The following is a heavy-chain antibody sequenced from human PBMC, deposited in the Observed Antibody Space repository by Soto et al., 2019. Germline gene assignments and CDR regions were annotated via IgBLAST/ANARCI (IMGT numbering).Heavy chain of an antibody. J-gene: IGHJ4*02. CDR1: GYTLTELS. CDR3: ARVAGELLSDGPEPTDY. Sequence: ASVKVSCKVSGYTLTELSMHWVRQAPGKGLEWMGWISAYNGNTNYAQKLQGRVTMTTDTSTSTAYMELRSLRSDDTAVYYCARVAGELLSDGPEPTDYWGQGTLVTVSS. V-gene: IGHV1-18*01. D-gene: IGHD1-26*01. CDR2: ISAYNGNT.